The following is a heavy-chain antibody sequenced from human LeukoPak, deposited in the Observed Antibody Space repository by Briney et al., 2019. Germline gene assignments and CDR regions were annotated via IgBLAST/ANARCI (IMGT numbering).Heavy chain of an antibody. V-gene: IGHV3-48*03. CDR3: ARDLGIVVQERAFDI. CDR1: GFTFSSYE. J-gene: IGHJ3*02. Sequence: GGSLRPSCAASGFTFSSYEMNWVRQAPGKGLEWVSYISSSGSTIYYADSVKGRFTISRDNAKNSLYLQMNSLRAEDTAVYYCARDLGIVVQERAFDIWGQGTMVTVSS. CDR2: ISSSGSTI. D-gene: IGHD2-2*03.